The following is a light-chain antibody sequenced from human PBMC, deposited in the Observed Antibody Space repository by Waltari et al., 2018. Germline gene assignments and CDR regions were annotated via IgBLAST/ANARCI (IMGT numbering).Light chain of an antibody. V-gene: IGKV3-20*01. Sequence: EIVLTQSPGTLSLSPGERATLSCWASQSVSRALVWYQQKPVQAPRLLIYGASTRAPGIPDRFSGSGSGTDFSLTINRLEPEDFAVYYCQHYVRLPATFGQGTKVEI. J-gene: IGKJ1*01. CDR3: QHYVRLPAT. CDR2: GAS. CDR1: QSVSRA.